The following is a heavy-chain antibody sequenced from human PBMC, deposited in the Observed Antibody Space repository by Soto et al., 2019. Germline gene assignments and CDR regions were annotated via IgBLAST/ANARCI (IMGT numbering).Heavy chain of an antibody. CDR1: GFTFSSYG. J-gene: IGHJ6*02. D-gene: IGHD3-3*01. CDR3: ARDQGDDFWSGVPDTAGCGMDV. Sequence: QVQLVESGGGVVQPGRSLRLSCAASGFTFSSYGMHWVRQAPGKGLEWVADIWDDGSNKYYADSVKGRFTISRDNSKNSLYLQMNRLRDDDTAVYYCARDQGDDFWSGVPDTAGCGMDVWGQGTTVAVCS. V-gene: IGHV3-33*08. CDR2: IWDDGSNK.